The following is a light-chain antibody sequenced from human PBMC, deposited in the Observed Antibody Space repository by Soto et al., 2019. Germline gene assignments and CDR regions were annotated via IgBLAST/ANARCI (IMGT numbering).Light chain of an antibody. J-gene: IGKJ5*01. CDR3: QQVYNSRVT. CDR1: QSVGKY. CDR2: SAS. V-gene: IGKV1-39*01. Sequence: DIQMTQSPSSLSASVGDRVTITCRASQSVGKYLNWYQQKPGKAPKXFIYSASSLQSGVPSRFSGSGSETDFTLTISSLQPEDGETYYCQQVYNSRVTFGQGTRLEIK.